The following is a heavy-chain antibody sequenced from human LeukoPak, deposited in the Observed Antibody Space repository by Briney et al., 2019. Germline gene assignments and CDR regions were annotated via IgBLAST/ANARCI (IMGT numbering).Heavy chain of an antibody. V-gene: IGHV4-4*07. J-gene: IGHJ4*02. CDR2: IYTSGST. Sequence: PSETLSLTCTVSGGSISSYYWSWIRQPAGKGLEWIGRIYTSGSTNYNPSLKSRVTMSIDTSKNQFSLNLSSVTAADTAVYYCATFYDGSGYYFGYWGQGTLVSVSS. CDR1: GGSISSYY. D-gene: IGHD3-22*01. CDR3: ATFYDGSGYYFGY.